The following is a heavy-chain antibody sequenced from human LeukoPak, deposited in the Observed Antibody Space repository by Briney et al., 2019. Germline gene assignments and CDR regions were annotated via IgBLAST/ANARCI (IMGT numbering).Heavy chain of an antibody. CDR3: AKDKIRSFPTRTREYSGYDGSVAFDI. CDR2: ISGSGGST. CDR1: GFIFSCYA. V-gene: IGHV3-23*01. Sequence: PGGSLRLSCAASGFIFSCYAMSWVRQAPGEGLEWVSAISGSGGSTYYADSVKGRFTISRDNSKNTLYLQMNSLRAEDTAVYYCAKDKIRSFPTRTREYSGYDGSVAFDICGQGTMVTVSS. J-gene: IGHJ3*02. D-gene: IGHD5-12*01.